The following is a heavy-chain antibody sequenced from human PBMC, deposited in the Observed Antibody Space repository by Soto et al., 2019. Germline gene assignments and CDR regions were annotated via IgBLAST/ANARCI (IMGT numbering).Heavy chain of an antibody. CDR2: VSYDGSNK. J-gene: IGHJ4*02. CDR1: GFTFSSYA. V-gene: IGHV3-30-3*01. D-gene: IGHD3-22*01. CDR3: ARGSFWVVLIPPYSFDF. Sequence: SLRLSCAASGFTFSSYAMHWVRQAPGKGLEWVAVVSYDGSNKYYADSVKGRFTISRDNSKNTLYLQMNSLRAEDTAVYYCARGSFWVVLIPPYSFDFRCQGTLVTVSS.